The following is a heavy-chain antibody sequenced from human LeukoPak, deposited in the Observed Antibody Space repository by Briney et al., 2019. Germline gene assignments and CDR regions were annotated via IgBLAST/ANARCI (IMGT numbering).Heavy chain of an antibody. D-gene: IGHD3-22*01. V-gene: IGHV3-23*01. CDR3: AKSNGYFEY. CDR1: SSXA. Sequence: GGSLRLSCTTSSSXAMSWVRQAPGKGLEWVSSITSSGYNTYYADSVKGRFTISRDNSKNTLYLQLNSLRVEDTAVYYCAKSNGYFEYWGQGTLVPVSS. J-gene: IGHJ4*02. CDR2: ITSSGYNT.